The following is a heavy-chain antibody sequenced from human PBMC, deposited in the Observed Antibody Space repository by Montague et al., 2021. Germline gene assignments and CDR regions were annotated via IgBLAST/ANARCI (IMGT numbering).Heavy chain of an antibody. V-gene: IGHV3-49*03. CDR2: IKSNIYGGTT. D-gene: IGHD3-16*02. CDR1: GFTFRHYA. CDR3: SRCQETLEEAIVKIFDS. Sequence: SLRLSCATSGFTFRHYAMSWFRQAPGKGLEWVGFIKSNIYGGTTEYAASVKRRFTISRDDSTDIAYLQMNTLTTEDTAVYYCSRCQETLEEAIVKIFDSWGQGTLVTVSS. J-gene: IGHJ4*02.